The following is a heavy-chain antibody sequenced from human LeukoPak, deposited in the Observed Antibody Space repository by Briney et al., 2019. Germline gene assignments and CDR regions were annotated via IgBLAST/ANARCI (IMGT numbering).Heavy chain of an antibody. Sequence: PSETLSLTCTVSGGSVSSGSYYWSWIRQPPGKGLEWIGYIYYSGSTNYNPSLKSRVTISVDTSKNQFSLKLSSVTAADTAVYYCASCPQLWFRGNNYMDVWGKGTTVTVSS. V-gene: IGHV4-61*01. CDR2: IYYSGST. CDR3: ASCPQLWFRGNNYMDV. J-gene: IGHJ6*03. D-gene: IGHD3-10*01. CDR1: GGSVSSGSYY.